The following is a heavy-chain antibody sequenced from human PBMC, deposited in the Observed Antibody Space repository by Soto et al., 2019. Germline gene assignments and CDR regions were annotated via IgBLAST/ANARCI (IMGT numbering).Heavy chain of an antibody. CDR3: ARGVLVPAAAAPYYYYGMDV. J-gene: IGHJ6*02. V-gene: IGHV4-4*02. D-gene: IGHD2-2*01. CDR1: GGSIRSRNW. Sequence: QVQLQESGPGLVKPSGTLSLTCAVSGGSIRSRNWWRWVRQPTGKGLEWIGEIYHSGSTNYNPSLKSRVTISLAKSKNQFSLKLSSVTAADTAVYYCARGVLVPAAAAPYYYYGMDVWGQGTTVTFTS. CDR2: IYHSGST.